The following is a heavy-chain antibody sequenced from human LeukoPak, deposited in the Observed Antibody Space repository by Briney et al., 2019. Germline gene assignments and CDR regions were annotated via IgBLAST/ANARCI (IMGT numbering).Heavy chain of an antibody. CDR2: INPNSGGT. CDR3: AKRVRTTDAFDL. CDR1: GYTFIGYY. V-gene: IGHV1-2*02. J-gene: IGHJ3*01. D-gene: IGHD1-7*01. Sequence: GASVKVSCKSSGYTFIGYYIHWVRQAPGQGLKWMGWINPNSGGTNYPQKFQGRVTMTRDTSITTAYLELSSLRSDDTAVYFCAKRVRTTDAFDLWGQGTMVTVSS.